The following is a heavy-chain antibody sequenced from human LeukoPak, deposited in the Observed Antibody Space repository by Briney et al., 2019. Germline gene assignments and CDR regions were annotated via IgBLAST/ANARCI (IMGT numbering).Heavy chain of an antibody. CDR3: AREDYDFWSGSSGHYMDV. V-gene: IGHV1-2*02. D-gene: IGHD3-3*01. J-gene: IGHJ6*03. Sequence: ASVKVSCKASGYTFTGYYMHWVRQAPGQGLEWMGWINPSSGGTNYAQKFQGRVTMTRDTSISTAYMELSRLRSDDTAVYYCAREDYDFWSGSSGHYMDVWGKGTTVTVSS. CDR1: GYTFTGYY. CDR2: INPSSGGT.